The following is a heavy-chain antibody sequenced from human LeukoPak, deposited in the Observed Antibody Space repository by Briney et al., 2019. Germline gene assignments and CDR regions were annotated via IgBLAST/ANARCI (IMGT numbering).Heavy chain of an antibody. CDR3: ARGGFLITFGGVDY. Sequence: SETLSLTCTVSGGSMTSSGYYWGWIRQSPGEGLEWIGNIYYSGITYYNPSLKSRVTISVDTSKNQFSVKLSSVTAADTAVYYCARGGFLITFGGVDYWGQGTLVTVSS. V-gene: IGHV4-39*01. CDR1: GGSMTSSGYY. D-gene: IGHD3-16*01. CDR2: IYYSGIT. J-gene: IGHJ4*02.